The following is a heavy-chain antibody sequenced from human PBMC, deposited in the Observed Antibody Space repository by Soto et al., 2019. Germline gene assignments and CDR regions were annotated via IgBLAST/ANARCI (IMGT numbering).Heavy chain of an antibody. D-gene: IGHD5-18*01. CDR2: IYGGGNT. Sequence: PGGSLRLSCAASGFTVRRNYMTWVRQAPGKGLEWVSTIYGGGNTYYADSVKGRFTISRDNSRNTMYLQMNSLRDEDTAVYYCARDGYSSYYFDYWGQGTLVTVS. CDR3: ARDGYSSYYFDY. J-gene: IGHJ4*02. CDR1: GFTVRRNY. V-gene: IGHV3-66*01.